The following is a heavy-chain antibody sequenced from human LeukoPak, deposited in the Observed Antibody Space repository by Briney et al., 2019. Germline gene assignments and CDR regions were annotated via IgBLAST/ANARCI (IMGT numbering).Heavy chain of an antibody. V-gene: IGHV3-33*01. CDR3: ARQGGGGRINDY. J-gene: IGHJ4*02. CDR2: IWYDGSNK. CDR1: GFTFSSYG. D-gene: IGHD1-26*01. Sequence: PGRSLRLSCAASGFTFSSYGMHWVRQAPGKGLEWAAVIWYDGSNKYYADSVKGRFTISRDNAKNSLYLQMNSLRAEDTAVYYCARQGGGGRINDYWGQGTLVTVSS.